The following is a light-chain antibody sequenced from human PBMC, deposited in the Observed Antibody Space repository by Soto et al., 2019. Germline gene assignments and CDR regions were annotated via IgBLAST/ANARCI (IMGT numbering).Light chain of an antibody. V-gene: IGKV1-5*03. CDR1: QSISSW. CDR3: QQYNSYSSVT. Sequence: DIQMTQSPSTLSASVGDRVTITCRASQSISSWLAWYQQKPGKAPKLLIYKASSLESGVPSRFSGSGSGTEFTLTISSLQPDDFATYYCQQYNSYSSVTFGQGTKVDIK. J-gene: IGKJ1*01. CDR2: KAS.